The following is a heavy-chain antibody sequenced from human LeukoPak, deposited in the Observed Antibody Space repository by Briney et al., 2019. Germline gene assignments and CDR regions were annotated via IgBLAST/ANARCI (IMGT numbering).Heavy chain of an antibody. D-gene: IGHD2-21*02. CDR2: ISTSSSYI. V-gene: IGHV3-21*04. J-gene: IGHJ4*02. CDR1: GFTLSTYN. Sequence: GGSLRLSCAASGFTLSTYNMKWVRQAPRKGLEWVSSISTSSSYIYYADSVKGRFTISRDNAKNSLYLQMNSLRAEDTAFYYCARGRGLGVTSTPVPFDYWGQGILVTVSS. CDR3: ARGRGLGVTSTPVPFDY.